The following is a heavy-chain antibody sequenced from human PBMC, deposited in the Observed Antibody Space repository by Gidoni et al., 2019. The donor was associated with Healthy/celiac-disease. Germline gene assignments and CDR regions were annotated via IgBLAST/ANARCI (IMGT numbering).Heavy chain of an antibody. Sequence: QVQLQESGPGLVKPSETLSLTCNVAGGSISSYYWSWIRQPPGKGLEWIGYIYYSGSTNYNPSLKSRVTISVDTSKNQFSLKLSSVTAADTAVYYCARLDTAMVRMYYFDYWGQGTLVTVSS. D-gene: IGHD5-18*01. CDR2: IYYSGST. V-gene: IGHV4-59*01. J-gene: IGHJ4*02. CDR3: ARLDTAMVRMYYFDY. CDR1: GGSISSYY.